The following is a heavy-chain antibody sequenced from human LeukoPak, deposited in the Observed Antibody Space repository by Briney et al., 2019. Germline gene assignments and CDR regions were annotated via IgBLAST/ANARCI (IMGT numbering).Heavy chain of an antibody. Sequence: SETLSLTCAVYGGSFSGYYWSWIRQPPGKGLEWIGEINHSGSTNYNPSLKSRVTISVDTSKNQFSLKLSSVTAADTAVYYCASESIVGATNLFDYWGQGTLVTVSS. CDR2: INHSGST. D-gene: IGHD1-26*01. V-gene: IGHV4-34*01. CDR1: GGSFSGYY. CDR3: ASESIVGATNLFDY. J-gene: IGHJ4*02.